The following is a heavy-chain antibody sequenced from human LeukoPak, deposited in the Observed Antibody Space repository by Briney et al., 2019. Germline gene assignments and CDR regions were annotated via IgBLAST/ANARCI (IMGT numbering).Heavy chain of an antibody. CDR1: DGSITTSSFY. D-gene: IGHD3-3*01. Sequence: PSETLSLTCNVSDGSITTSSFYWGWVRQTPGKGLEWIGTFYYTGDTFYNRSLKSRVTITVDTSKDQFFLALSSVTAADTAVYSFGRASWAVAGPGNLFGPRGPGILVTVSS. CDR3: GRASWAVAGPGNLFGP. V-gene: IGHV4-39*01. CDR2: FYYTGDT. J-gene: IGHJ5*02.